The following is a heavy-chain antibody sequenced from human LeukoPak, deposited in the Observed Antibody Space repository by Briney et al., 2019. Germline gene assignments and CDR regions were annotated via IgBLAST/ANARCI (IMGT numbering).Heavy chain of an antibody. CDR2: ISSSSSYI. V-gene: IGHV3-21*01. J-gene: IGHJ3*02. CDR1: GFTFSSYS. D-gene: IGHD4-17*01. Sequence: GGSLRLSXAASGFTFSSYSMNWVCQAPGKGLEWVSSISSSSSYIYYADSVKGRFTISRDNAKNSLYLQMNSLRAEDTAVYYCARSDGDYGIGAFDIWGQGTMVTVSS. CDR3: ARSDGDYGIGAFDI.